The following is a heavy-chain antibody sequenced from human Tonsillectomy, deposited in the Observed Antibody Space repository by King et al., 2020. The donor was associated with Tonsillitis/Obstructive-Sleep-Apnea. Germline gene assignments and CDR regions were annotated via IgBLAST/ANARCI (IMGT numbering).Heavy chain of an antibody. J-gene: IGHJ4*02. D-gene: IGHD2-2*03. CDR3: ASYRLDVVVVPAATFDY. CDR1: GFTFSSYS. CDR2: ISYDGGNK. V-gene: IGHV3-30*04. Sequence: VQLVESGGGVVQPGRSLRLSCAASGFTFSSYSMHWVRQAPGKGLEWVAVISYDGGNKYYADSVKGRFTISRDNSKDTLYLQMNNLRAEDTAVYYCASYRLDVVVVPAATFDYWGQGTLVTVSS.